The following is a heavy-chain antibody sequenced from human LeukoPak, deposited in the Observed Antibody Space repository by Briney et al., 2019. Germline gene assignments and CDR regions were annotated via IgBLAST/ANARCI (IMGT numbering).Heavy chain of an antibody. D-gene: IGHD6-13*01. J-gene: IGHJ4*02. Sequence: SETLSLTCAVSGGSISSSNWWSWVRQPPGKGLEWIGSIYYSGSTYYNPSLKSRVTISVDTSKNQFSLKLSSVTAADTAVYYCARAAAGRLGNFDYWGQGTLVTVSS. CDR2: IYYSGST. CDR3: ARAAAGRLGNFDY. CDR1: GGSISSSNW. V-gene: IGHV4-4*02.